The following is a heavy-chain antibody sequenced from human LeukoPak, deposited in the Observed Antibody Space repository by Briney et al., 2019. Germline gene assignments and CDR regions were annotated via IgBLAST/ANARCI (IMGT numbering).Heavy chain of an antibody. J-gene: IGHJ4*02. CDR3: ARDGNWASGNLDY. Sequence: NPGGSLRLSCAASGFTFRSYTMNWVRQAPGKGLEWVASISSISSRIYYADSVEGRFIISRDNAENSLYLQMTTLRADDTAVYYCARDGNWASGNLDYWGQGTLVTVSS. CDR2: ISSISSRI. D-gene: IGHD1-1*01. CDR1: GFTFRSYT. V-gene: IGHV3-21*06.